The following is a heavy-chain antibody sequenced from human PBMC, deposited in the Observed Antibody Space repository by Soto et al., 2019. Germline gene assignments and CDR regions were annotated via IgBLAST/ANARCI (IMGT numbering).Heavy chain of an antibody. J-gene: IGHJ4*02. CDR1: GGSISSSSYY. Sequence: QLQLQESGPGLVKPSETLSLTCTVSGGSISSSSYYWGWIRQPPGKGLEWIGSIYYSGSTYYNPSRKSRVTISLDTGRIRCFFMRRPVTAADTAVYYCAKASVAYYFDYWGQGTLVTVSS. CDR3: AKASVAYYFDY. D-gene: IGHD3-10*01. CDR2: IYYSGST. V-gene: IGHV4-39*01.